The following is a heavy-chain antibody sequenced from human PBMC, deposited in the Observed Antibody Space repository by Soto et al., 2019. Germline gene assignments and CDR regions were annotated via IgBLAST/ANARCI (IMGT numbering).Heavy chain of an antibody. D-gene: IGHD6-6*01. CDR2: MNPNSGNT. J-gene: IGHJ4*02. CDR3: AKDRSIAASPFDY. Sequence: ASVKVSCKASGYTFTSYDINWVRQATGQGLEWMGWMNPNSGNTGYAQKFQGRVTMTRNTSISTAYMELSSLRSEDTAVYYCAKDRSIAASPFDYWGQGTLVTVSS. CDR1: GYTFTSYD. V-gene: IGHV1-8*01.